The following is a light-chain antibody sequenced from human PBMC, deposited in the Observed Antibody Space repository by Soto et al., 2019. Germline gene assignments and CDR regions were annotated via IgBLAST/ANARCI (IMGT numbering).Light chain of an antibody. CDR3: PHSSSPPCP. J-gene: IGKJ1*01. V-gene: IGKV4-1*01. CDR2: WAS. Sequence: VSAQSPDAVAVSLVESATINCKSSQSVLYSSNNKNYFDWYQQKPGQTPKLIIYWASTRESGVHDRFSGSGSGTDFTLTISSLQAEDVALYYCPHSSSPPCPFAQRTKV. CDR1: QSVLYSSNNKNY.